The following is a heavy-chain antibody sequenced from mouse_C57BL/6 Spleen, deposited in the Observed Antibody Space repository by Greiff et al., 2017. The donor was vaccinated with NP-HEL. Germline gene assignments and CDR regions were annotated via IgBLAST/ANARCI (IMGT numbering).Heavy chain of an antibody. Sequence: LVESGAELARPGASVKLSCKASGYTFTSYGISWVKQRTGQGLEWIGEIYPRSGNTYYNEKFKGKATLTADKSSSTAYMELRSLTSEDSAVYFCARGWDYYAMDYWGQGTSVTVSS. J-gene: IGHJ4*01. CDR1: GYTFTSYG. CDR2: IYPRSGNT. D-gene: IGHD1-1*02. CDR3: ARGWDYYAMDY. V-gene: IGHV1-81*01.